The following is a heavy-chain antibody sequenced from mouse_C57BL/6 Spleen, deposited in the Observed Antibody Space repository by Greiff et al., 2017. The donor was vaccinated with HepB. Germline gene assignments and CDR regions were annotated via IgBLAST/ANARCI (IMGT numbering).Heavy chain of an antibody. CDR3: TSLYYWYFDV. D-gene: IGHD6-1*01. CDR1: GFTFSDYG. V-gene: IGHV5-17*01. Sequence: EVKVVESGGGLVKPGGSLKLSCAASGFTFSDYGMHWVRQAPEKGLEWVAYISSGSSTIYYADTVKGRFTISRDNAKNTLFLQMTSLRSEDTAMYYCTSLYYWYFDVWGTGTTVTVSS. J-gene: IGHJ1*03. CDR2: ISSGSSTI.